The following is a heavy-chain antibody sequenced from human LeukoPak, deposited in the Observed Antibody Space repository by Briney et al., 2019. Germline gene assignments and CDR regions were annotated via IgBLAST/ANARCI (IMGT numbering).Heavy chain of an antibody. Sequence: GASVKVSCKASGYTFTGYYMHWVRQAPGQGLEWMGGINPNSGGTNYAQKFQGRVTMTRDTSISTAYMELSRLRSDDTAVYYCAREPTPFMYYYDSSGLQNSDAFDIWGQGTMATVSS. J-gene: IGHJ3*02. D-gene: IGHD3-22*01. CDR2: INPNSGGT. V-gene: IGHV1-2*02. CDR3: AREPTPFMYYYDSSGLQNSDAFDI. CDR1: GYTFTGYY.